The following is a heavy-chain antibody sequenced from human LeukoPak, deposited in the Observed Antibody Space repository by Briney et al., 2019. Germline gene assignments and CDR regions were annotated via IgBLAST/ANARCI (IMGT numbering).Heavy chain of an antibody. V-gene: IGHV4-59*01. J-gene: IGHJ4*02. D-gene: IGHD1-1*01. CDR2: IYYSGST. Sequence: LETLSLTCTVSGGSISSYYWSWIRQPPGKGLEWIVYIYYSGSTNYNPSLKSRVTISVDTYKNQFSLKLSSVTAADTAVYYCARTKHPLSSWIDYWGQGTLVTVSS. CDR3: ARTKHPLSSWIDY. CDR1: GGSISSYY.